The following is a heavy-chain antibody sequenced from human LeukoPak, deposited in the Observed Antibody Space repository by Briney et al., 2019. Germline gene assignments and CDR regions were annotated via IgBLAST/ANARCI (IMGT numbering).Heavy chain of an antibody. CDR1: GGSISNYY. Sequence: SETLSLTCTVSGGSISNYYWNWIRQPPGKGLEWVGHITYSGGTKYNPSLQSRVTISIDTSKNHFSLNLSSVTAADTAVYYCARRVIMSAAGVPDTWLDPWGQGILVTVSS. CDR3: ARRVIMSAAGVPDTWLDP. J-gene: IGHJ5*02. D-gene: IGHD2-8*01. CDR2: ITYSGGT. V-gene: IGHV4-59*08.